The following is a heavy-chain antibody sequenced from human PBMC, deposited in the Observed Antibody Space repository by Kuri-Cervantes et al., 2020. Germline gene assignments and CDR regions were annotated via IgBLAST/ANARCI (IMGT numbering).Heavy chain of an antibody. V-gene: IGHV1-69*05. J-gene: IGHJ6*03. D-gene: IGHD6-19*01. Sequence: SVKVSCKASGYTFTSYDINWVRQATGQRLEWMGGIIPIFGTANYAQKFQGRLTITTDESTSTAYMELSSLRSEDTAVYYCARGHAIAVAGNYYMDVWGKGTTVTVSS. CDR1: GYTFTSYD. CDR3: ARGHAIAVAGNYYMDV. CDR2: IIPIFGTA.